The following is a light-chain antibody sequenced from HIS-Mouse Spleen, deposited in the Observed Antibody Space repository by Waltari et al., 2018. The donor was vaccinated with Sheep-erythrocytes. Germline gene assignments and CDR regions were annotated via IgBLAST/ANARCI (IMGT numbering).Light chain of an antibody. CDR2: VAS. Sequence: EIVMTQSPATLSVSPGERATLSCRARQSVSSNLAWYPQKPGQAPRLLIYVASTRATGIPARFSGSGSVTEFTLTISSMQSEDFAVYYCQQYNNWPETFGQGTKVEIK. CDR1: QSVSSN. V-gene: IGKV3-15*01. CDR3: QQYNNWPET. J-gene: IGKJ1*01.